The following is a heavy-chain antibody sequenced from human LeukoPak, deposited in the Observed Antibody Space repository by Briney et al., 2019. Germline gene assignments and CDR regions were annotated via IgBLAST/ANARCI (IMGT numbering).Heavy chain of an antibody. J-gene: IGHJ4*02. Sequence: GGSLRLSCAGSGFTFSIYAMTWVRQAPGKGLEWVSSISGRGDSTNYADSVKGRFTISRDNSKNTLYLQMNSLRAEDTAVYYCAKDRDGYHQLAGYYFDYWGQGTLVTVSS. CDR3: AKDRDGYHQLAGYYFDY. CDR2: ISGRGDST. D-gene: IGHD5-24*01. CDR1: GFTFSIYA. V-gene: IGHV3-23*01.